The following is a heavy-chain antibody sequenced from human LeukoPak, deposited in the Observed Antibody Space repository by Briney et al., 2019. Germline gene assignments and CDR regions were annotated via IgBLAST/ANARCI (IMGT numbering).Heavy chain of an antibody. CDR3: ARVVYCSSTSCYAPFTDYYYYMDV. CDR2: IYYSGST. Sequence: SETLSLTCTVSGGSISSYYWSWIRQPPGKGLEWIGYIYYSGSTNYNPSLKSRVTISVDTSKNQFSLKLSSVTAADTAVYYCARVVYCSSTSCYAPFTDYYYYMDVWGKGTTVTVSS. CDR1: GGSISSYY. D-gene: IGHD2-2*01. V-gene: IGHV4-59*08. J-gene: IGHJ6*03.